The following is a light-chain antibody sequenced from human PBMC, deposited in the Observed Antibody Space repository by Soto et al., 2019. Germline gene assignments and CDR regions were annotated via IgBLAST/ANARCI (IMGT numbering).Light chain of an antibody. J-gene: IGKJ2*01. V-gene: IGKV1-5*01. CDR1: QSVNNW. CDR2: DAS. CDR3: QQQNT. Sequence: DIQMTQSPSTLSASIGDRVTITCRASQSVNNWLAWYQRKPGKAPKLLIFDASTLEVGVPSRFSGSGSGTEFTLTISSLQPDDFATYYCQQQNTFGQGTKLEIK.